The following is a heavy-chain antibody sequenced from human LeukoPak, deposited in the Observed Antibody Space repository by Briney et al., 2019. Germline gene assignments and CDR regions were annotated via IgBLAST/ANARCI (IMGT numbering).Heavy chain of an antibody. CDR3: ARDSAHIVVVIAILDY. D-gene: IGHD2-21*01. J-gene: IGHJ4*02. CDR1: GFTFSSYA. V-gene: IGHV3-30-3*01. Sequence: GKSLRLSCAASGFTFSSYAMHWVRQAPGKGLEWVAVISYDGSNKYYADSVKGRFTISRDNSKNTLYLQMNSLRAEDTAVYYCARDSAHIVVVIAILDYWGQGTLVTVSS. CDR2: ISYDGSNK.